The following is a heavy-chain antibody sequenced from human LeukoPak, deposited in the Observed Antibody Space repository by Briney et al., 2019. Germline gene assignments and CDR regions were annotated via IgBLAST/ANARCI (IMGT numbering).Heavy chain of an antibody. V-gene: IGHV4-38-2*01. CDR2: IYHSGST. CDR1: GYSISSGYY. Sequence: SETLSLTCAVSGYSISSGYYWGWIRQPPGKGLEWIGSIYHSGSTYYNPSLKSRVIVSVDTSKNQFSLKLSSVTAADTAVYYCVRSPYYYYHMDVWGKGTSVTVSS. J-gene: IGHJ6*03. CDR3: VRSPYYYYHMDV.